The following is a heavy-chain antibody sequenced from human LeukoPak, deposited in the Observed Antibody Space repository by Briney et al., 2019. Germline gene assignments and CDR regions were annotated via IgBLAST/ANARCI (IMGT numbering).Heavy chain of an antibody. CDR1: GFTFSSYA. CDR3: ASKRGTYFDY. J-gene: IGHJ4*02. CDR2: ISYDGSNK. V-gene: IGHV3-30-3*01. Sequence: PGGSLRLSCAASGFTFSSYAMHWVRQAPGKGLEWVAVISYDGSNKYYADSVKGRFTISRDNSKNTLYLQMNSLRAEDTAVYYCASKRGTYFDYWGQGTLVTVSS.